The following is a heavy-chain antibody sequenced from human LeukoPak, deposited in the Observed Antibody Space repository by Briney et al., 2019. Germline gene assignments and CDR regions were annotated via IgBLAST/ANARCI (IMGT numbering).Heavy chain of an antibody. V-gene: IGHV3-30*03. J-gene: IGHJ4*02. Sequence: PGRSLRLSCTASGFTFSSYGMHWVRQAPGKGLEWEAVISYDGSNKYYADSVKGRFTISRDNSKNTLYVQMNSLRAEDTAVYYCARDPAKFWSGHDYWGQGTLVTVSS. CDR1: GFTFSSYG. D-gene: IGHD3-3*01. CDR2: ISYDGSNK. CDR3: ARDPAKFWSGHDY.